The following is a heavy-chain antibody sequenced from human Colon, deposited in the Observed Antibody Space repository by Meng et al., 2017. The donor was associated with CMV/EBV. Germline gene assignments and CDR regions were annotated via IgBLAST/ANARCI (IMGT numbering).Heavy chain of an antibody. CDR2: VYYTGRT. CDR1: GGSINNSDFY. Sequence: SETLSLTCTVSGGSINNSDFYWEWIRQPPGKGLEWIAGVYYTGRTYYNPSVKSRLTVSVDRPENQFSLELRSVTAADTAVYFCARRAGIGGRVFDYWGQGVLVTVSS. CDR3: ARRAGIGGRVFDY. D-gene: IGHD3-3*02. J-gene: IGHJ4*02. V-gene: IGHV4-39*01.